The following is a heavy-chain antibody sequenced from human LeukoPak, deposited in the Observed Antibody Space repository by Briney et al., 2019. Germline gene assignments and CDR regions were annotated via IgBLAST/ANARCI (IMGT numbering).Heavy chain of an antibody. Sequence: PSETLSLTCTVSGVSISSYYWSWIRQPAGKGLEWIGRIYTSGSTNYNPSLKSRVTMSVDTSKTQFSLKLSSVTAADTAVYYCARDKSRSYGSTDAFDIWGQGTMVTVSS. V-gene: IGHV4-4*07. CDR2: IYTSGST. J-gene: IGHJ3*02. CDR3: ARDKSRSYGSTDAFDI. CDR1: GVSISSYY. D-gene: IGHD3-10*01.